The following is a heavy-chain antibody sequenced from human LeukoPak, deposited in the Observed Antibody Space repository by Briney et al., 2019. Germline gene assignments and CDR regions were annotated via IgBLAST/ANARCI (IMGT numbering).Heavy chain of an antibody. Sequence: GGSLRLSCAASGFTFSSYGMHWVRQAPGKGLEWVAVISYDGSNKYYADSVKGRFTISRDNSKNSLYLQMNSLRAEDTALYYCAKDTYYDSSGPFDYWGQGTLVTVSS. D-gene: IGHD3-22*01. J-gene: IGHJ4*02. V-gene: IGHV3-30*18. CDR1: GFTFSSYG. CDR3: AKDTYYDSSGPFDY. CDR2: ISYDGSNK.